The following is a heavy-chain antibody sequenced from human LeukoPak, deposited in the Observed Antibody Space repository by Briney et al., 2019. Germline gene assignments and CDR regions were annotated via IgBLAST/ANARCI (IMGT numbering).Heavy chain of an antibody. V-gene: IGHV1-2*02. CDR1: GYTFTGYY. D-gene: IGHD3-16*02. J-gene: IGHJ4*02. CDR3: ARVYDYVWGSYRYDFDY. CDR2: INPNSGGT. Sequence: GASVKVSCKASGYTFTGYYMHWVRQAPGQGLEWMGWINPNSGGTNYAQKLQGRVTMTTDTSTSTAYMELRSLRSDDTAVYYCARVYDYVWGSYRYDFDYWGQGTLVTVSS.